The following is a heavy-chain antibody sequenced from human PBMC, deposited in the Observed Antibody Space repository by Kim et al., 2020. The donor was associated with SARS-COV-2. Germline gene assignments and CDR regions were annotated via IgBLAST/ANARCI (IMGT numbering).Heavy chain of an antibody. CDR3: ARDRGPVGATTHGVYFDY. D-gene: IGHD1-26*01. V-gene: IGHV4-30-4*01. J-gene: IGHJ4*02. Sequence: SETLSLTCTVSGGSISSGDYYWSWIRQPPGKGLEWIGYIYYSGSTYYNPSLKSRVTISVDTSKNQFSLKLSSVTAADTAVYYCARDRGPVGATTHGVYFDYWGQGTLVTVSS. CDR1: GGSISSGDYY. CDR2: IYYSGST.